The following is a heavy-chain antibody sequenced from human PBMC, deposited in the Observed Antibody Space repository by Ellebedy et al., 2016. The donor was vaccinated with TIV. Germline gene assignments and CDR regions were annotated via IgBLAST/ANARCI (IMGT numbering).Heavy chain of an antibody. CDR2: IYHSGST. Sequence: SETLSLXXTVSGYSISSGYYWGWIRQPPGKGLEWIGSIYHSGSTYYNPSLKSRVTISVDTSKNQFSLKLSSVTAADTAVYYCARMGDYGPFDYWGQGTLVTVSS. V-gene: IGHV4-38-2*02. D-gene: IGHD4-17*01. CDR3: ARMGDYGPFDY. CDR1: GYSISSGYY. J-gene: IGHJ4*02.